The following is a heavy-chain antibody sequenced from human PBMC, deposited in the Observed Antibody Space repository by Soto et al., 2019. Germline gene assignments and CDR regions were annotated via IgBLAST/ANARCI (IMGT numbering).Heavy chain of an antibody. CDR3: ARLVGFSYYYYGMDV. D-gene: IGHD3-10*01. Sequence: HGESLKISCKGSGYSFTSYWISWVRQMPGKGLEWMGRIDPSDSYTNYSPSFQGHVTISADKSISTAYLQWSSLKASDTAMYYCARLVGFSYYYYGMDVWGQGTTVTVSS. CDR2: IDPSDSYT. V-gene: IGHV5-10-1*01. CDR1: GYSFTSYW. J-gene: IGHJ6*02.